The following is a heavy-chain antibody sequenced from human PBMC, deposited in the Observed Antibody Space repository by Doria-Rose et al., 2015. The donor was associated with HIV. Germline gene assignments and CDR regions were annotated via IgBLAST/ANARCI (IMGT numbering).Heavy chain of an antibody. CDR2: ISSDGRKI. D-gene: IGHD6-19*01. Sequence: QVQLQESGGGVVQPGRSLRLSCAASGFTFSGYGMHWVRQAPGKGLEWVAVISSDGRKIYYADSVKGRFTISRDNSKNTLYLQMNSLRAEDTAVYYCAKDKDSSGWSLGFFDPWGRGTLVTVSS. V-gene: IGHV3-30*18. CDR1: GFTFSGYG. J-gene: IGHJ2*01. CDR3: AKDKDSSGWSLGFFDP.